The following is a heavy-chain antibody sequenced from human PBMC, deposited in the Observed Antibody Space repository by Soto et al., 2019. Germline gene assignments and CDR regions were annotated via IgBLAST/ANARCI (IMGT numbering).Heavy chain of an antibody. CDR2: IYTSGST. V-gene: IGHV4-4*07. CDR3: VVVVAATVPGYDYYGMDV. Sequence: ETLSRTCTVSGGSISSYYWSWIRQPAGKGLEWIGRIYTSGSTNYNPSLKSRVTMSVDTSKNQFSLKLSSVTAADTAVYYCVVVVAATVPGYDYYGMDVWGQGTTVTVPS. CDR1: GGSISSYY. J-gene: IGHJ6*02. D-gene: IGHD2-15*01.